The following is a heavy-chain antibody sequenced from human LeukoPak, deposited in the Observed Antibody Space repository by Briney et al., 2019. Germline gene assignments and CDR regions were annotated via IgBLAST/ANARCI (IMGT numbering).Heavy chain of an antibody. CDR3: ATFREPRDWGYFDY. D-gene: IGHD1-14*01. CDR2: FDPEDGET. CDR1: GGTFSSYA. J-gene: IGHJ4*02. Sequence: ASVKVSCKASGGTFSSYAISWVRQAPGQGLEWMGGFDPEDGETIYAQKFQGRVTMTEDTSTDTAYMELSSLRSEDTAVYYCATFREPRDWGYFDYWGQGTLVTVSS. V-gene: IGHV1-24*01.